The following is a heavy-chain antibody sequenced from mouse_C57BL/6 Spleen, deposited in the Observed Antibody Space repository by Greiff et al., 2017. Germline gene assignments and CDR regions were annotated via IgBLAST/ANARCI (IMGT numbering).Heavy chain of an antibody. V-gene: IGHV1-82*01. CDR3: ARHDYDPYYFDY. D-gene: IGHD2-4*01. CDR1: GYAFSSSW. Sequence: VQLKESGPELVKPGASVKISCKASGYAFSSSWMNWVKQRPGKGLEWIGRIYPGDGDTNYNGKFKGKATLTADKSSSTAYMQLSSLTSEDSAVYFCARHDYDPYYFDYWGQGTTLTVSS. J-gene: IGHJ2*01. CDR2: IYPGDGDT.